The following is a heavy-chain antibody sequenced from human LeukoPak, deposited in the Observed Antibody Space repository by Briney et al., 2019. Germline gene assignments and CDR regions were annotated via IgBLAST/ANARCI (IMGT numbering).Heavy chain of an antibody. Sequence: SETLSLTCTVSGGSISSYYWSWIRQPAGKGLEWIGRIYTSGSTNYNPSLKSRVTMSVDTSKNQFSLKLSSVTAADTAVYYCARFRGYSYGYESYFDYRGQGTLVTVSS. J-gene: IGHJ4*02. D-gene: IGHD5-18*01. CDR2: IYTSGST. V-gene: IGHV4-4*07. CDR3: ARFRGYSYGYESYFDY. CDR1: GGSISSYY.